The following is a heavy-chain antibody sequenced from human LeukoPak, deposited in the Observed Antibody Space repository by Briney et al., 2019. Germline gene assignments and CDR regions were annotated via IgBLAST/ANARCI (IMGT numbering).Heavy chain of an antibody. D-gene: IGHD3-10*01. CDR2: IRYEGNEK. J-gene: IGHJ5*02. CDR1: GLTFSSYS. CDR3: AKDLMRDRWFGES. V-gene: IGHV3-30*02. Sequence: GGSLRLSCAASGLTFSSYSMNWVRQAPGKGLEWVAFIRYEGNEKFYADSVKGRLTISRDNSKNTLYLEMHSLRREDTAVYYCAKDLMRDRWFGESWGQGTLVIVSS.